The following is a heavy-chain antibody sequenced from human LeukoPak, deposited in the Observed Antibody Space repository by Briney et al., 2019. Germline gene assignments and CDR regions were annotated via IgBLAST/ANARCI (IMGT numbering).Heavy chain of an antibody. Sequence: LSLTCAVYGGSFSGYYWSWIRQAPGKGLEWVSYISRTGDTIYYADSVKGRFTISRDTAKNSLYLQMNSLRAEDTAVYYCARGSGYSGYVAYWGQGTLVTVSS. J-gene: IGHJ4*02. D-gene: IGHD5-12*01. CDR1: GGSFSGYY. CDR3: ARGSGYSGYVAY. V-gene: IGHV3-11*01. CDR2: ISRTGDTI.